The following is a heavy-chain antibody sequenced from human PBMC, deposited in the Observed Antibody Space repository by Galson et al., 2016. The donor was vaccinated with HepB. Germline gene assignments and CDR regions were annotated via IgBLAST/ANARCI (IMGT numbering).Heavy chain of an antibody. CDR3: AKVPSMVRGF. J-gene: IGHJ3*01. CDR1: GFTFSSYE. CDR2: ISYDGSYS. V-gene: IGHV3-30*18. Sequence: SLRLSCAASGFTFSSYEMHWVRQAPGKGLEWVALISYDGSYSSYADSVKGRFTISRDNSKRTLYLQMNSLRAEDTAVYYCAKVPSMVRGFWGQGTMVTVSS. D-gene: IGHD3-10*01.